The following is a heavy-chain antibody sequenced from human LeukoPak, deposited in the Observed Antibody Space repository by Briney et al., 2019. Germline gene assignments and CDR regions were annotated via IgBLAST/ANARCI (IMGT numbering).Heavy chain of an antibody. CDR1: GGSISSYY. CDR3: ARGKLGTYYVFDY. D-gene: IGHD2-15*01. Sequence: SETLSLTCTVSGGSISSYYWSWIRQPPGKGLEWIGYIYNSGSTNYNPSLKSRVTISPDTSENQFSLKLNSVTAADTVVYYCARGKLGTYYVFDYWGYGTLVTVSS. V-gene: IGHV4-59*08. CDR2: IYNSGST. J-gene: IGHJ4*01.